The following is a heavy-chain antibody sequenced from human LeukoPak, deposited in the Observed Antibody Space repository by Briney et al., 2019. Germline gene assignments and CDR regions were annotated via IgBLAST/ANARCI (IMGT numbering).Heavy chain of an antibody. Sequence: ASVKVSCKASGYTFTSHAMNWVRQAPGQGLEWMEWINTNTGNPAYAQGFTGRFVFSLDTSVSTASLQITSLEAEDTAVYYCARGQAALTPRYGLDIWGQGTMVTVSS. V-gene: IGHV7-4-1*02. D-gene: IGHD3-10*01. CDR2: INTNTGNP. CDR1: GYTFTSHA. CDR3: ARGQAALTPRYGLDI. J-gene: IGHJ3*02.